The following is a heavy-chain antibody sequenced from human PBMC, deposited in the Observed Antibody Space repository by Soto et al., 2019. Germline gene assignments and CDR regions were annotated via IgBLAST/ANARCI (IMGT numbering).Heavy chain of an antibody. CDR2: IWYDGSNK. CDR3: ARDGQLFSFGSGSYYNPIDY. D-gene: IGHD3-10*01. CDR1: GFTFSSYG. V-gene: IGHV3-33*01. Sequence: GGSLRLSCAASGFTFSSYGMHWVRQAPGKGLEWVAVIWYDGSNKYYADSVKGRFTISRDNSKNTLYVQMNSLRAEDTAGYYCARDGQLFSFGSGSYYNPIDYWGQGTLVTVSS. J-gene: IGHJ4*02.